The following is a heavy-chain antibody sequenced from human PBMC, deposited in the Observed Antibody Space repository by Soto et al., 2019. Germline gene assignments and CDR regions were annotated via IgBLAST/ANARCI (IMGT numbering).Heavy chain of an antibody. CDR3: ARGSFGGYYFDY. CDR2: IYYSGSI. Sequence: PSATLSLTCTVSGGSVSSGSYYWSWIRQPPGKGLEWIGYIYYSGSINYNPSLKSRVTISVDTSKNQFSLKLSSVTAADTAVYYCARGSFGGYYFDYWGQGTLVTVSS. J-gene: IGHJ4*02. CDR1: GGSVSSGSYY. D-gene: IGHD2-15*01. V-gene: IGHV4-61*01.